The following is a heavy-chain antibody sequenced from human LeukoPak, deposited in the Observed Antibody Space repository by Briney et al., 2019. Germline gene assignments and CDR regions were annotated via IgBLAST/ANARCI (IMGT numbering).Heavy chain of an antibody. CDR3: ARRGSSGSYSEGAFDI. Sequence: SETLSLTCTVSAGSIISSSIYWGWIRQPPGKGLEWIGSIYYSGSTYYNPSLKSRVTISVDTSKNQFSLKLSSVTAADTAVYYCARRGSSGSYSEGAFDIWGQGTMVTVSS. CDR2: IYYSGST. CDR1: AGSIISSSIY. V-gene: IGHV4-39*01. J-gene: IGHJ3*02. D-gene: IGHD1-26*01.